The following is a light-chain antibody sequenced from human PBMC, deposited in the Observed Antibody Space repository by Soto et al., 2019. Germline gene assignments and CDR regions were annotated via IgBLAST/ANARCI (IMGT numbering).Light chain of an antibody. Sequence: EIVMTQSPATLSVSPGERATLSCRASQTVTSNLAWYQQKPGQAPRLLIYGTSTRATGVPVRFSGSGSGTEFTLNISSLQSEDFALYYCQQYNNWPPEFGPGTKVDFK. V-gene: IGKV3-15*01. CDR1: QTVTSN. CDR3: QQYNNWPPE. CDR2: GTS. J-gene: IGKJ3*01.